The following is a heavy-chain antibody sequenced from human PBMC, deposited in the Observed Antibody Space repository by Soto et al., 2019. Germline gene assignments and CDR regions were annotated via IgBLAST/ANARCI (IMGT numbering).Heavy chain of an antibody. CDR3: ARLGDIVATMGDFDY. CDR1: GYSFTSYW. V-gene: IGHV5-51*01. Sequence: GESLKISCKGSGYSFTSYWIGWVRQMPGKGLEWMGIIYPGDSDTRYSPSFQGQVTISADKSISTAYLQWSSLKASDTAMYYCARLGDIVATMGDFDYWGQGTLVTVSS. D-gene: IGHD5-12*01. CDR2: IYPGDSDT. J-gene: IGHJ4*02.